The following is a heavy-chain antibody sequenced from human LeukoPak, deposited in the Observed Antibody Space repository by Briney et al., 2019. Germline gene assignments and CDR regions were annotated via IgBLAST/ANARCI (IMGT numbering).Heavy chain of an antibody. J-gene: IGHJ3*02. CDR2: ISSSSSTI. Sequence: GGSLRLSCAASGFTFSSYSMNWVRQAPGKGLEWVSYISSSSSTIYYADSVKGRFTISRDNAKNSLYLQMNSLRAEDTAVYYCASLRSPTHDYGDYVAFDIWGQGTMVTVSS. D-gene: IGHD4-17*01. CDR3: ASLRSPTHDYGDYVAFDI. V-gene: IGHV3-48*04. CDR1: GFTFSSYS.